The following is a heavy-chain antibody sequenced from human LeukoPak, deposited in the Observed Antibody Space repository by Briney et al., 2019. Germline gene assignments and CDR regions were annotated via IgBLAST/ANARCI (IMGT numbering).Heavy chain of an antibody. D-gene: IGHD3-3*01. J-gene: IGHJ3*02. CDR2: IYYSGST. V-gene: IGHV4-38-2*02. CDR3: ASFGGRTTDAFDI. CDR1: AYSITSGYY. Sequence: SETLSLTCTVSAYSITSGYYWAWIRQPPGKGLEWIGSIYYSGSTYYNPSLKSRVTISVDTSKNQFSLKLSSVTAADTAVYYCASFGGRTTDAFDIWGQGTMVTVSS.